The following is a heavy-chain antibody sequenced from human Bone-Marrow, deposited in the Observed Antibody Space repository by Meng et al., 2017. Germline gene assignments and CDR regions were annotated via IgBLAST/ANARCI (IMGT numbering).Heavy chain of an antibody. Sequence: QVELQESGLGLVRSSGTLALTCAVSGDSISRSNWWSWVRQPPGKGLEVIGEIYHSGNTNYNASLKSRVTLSIDKSKNQFSLKLSSVTAADTAVYYCGRDQGRELINHWGQGTLVTVSS. CDR2: IYHSGNT. CDR3: GRDQGRELINH. D-gene: IGHD1-7*01. V-gene: IGHV4-4*02. CDR1: GDSISRSNW. J-gene: IGHJ4*02.